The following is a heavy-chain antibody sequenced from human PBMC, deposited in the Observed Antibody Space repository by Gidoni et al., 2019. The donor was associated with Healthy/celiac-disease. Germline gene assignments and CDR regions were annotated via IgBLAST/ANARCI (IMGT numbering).Heavy chain of an antibody. Sequence: QLQLQESGPGLVKPSETLSLTCTVSGGSISSSSYYWGWIRQPPGKGQEWIGSIYYSGSTYYNPSLKSRVTISGDTSKNQFSLKLSSVTAADTAVYYCARLSQWELLYYFDYWGQGTLVTVSS. CDR2: IYYSGST. D-gene: IGHD1-26*01. J-gene: IGHJ4*02. CDR3: ARLSQWELLYYFDY. CDR1: GGSISSSSYY. V-gene: IGHV4-39*01.